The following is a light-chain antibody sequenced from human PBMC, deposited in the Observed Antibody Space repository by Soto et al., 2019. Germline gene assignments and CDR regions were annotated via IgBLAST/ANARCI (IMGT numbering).Light chain of an antibody. CDR1: SSNIGSNY. J-gene: IGLJ1*01. CDR2: SNN. V-gene: IGLV1-47*02. CDR3: AAWDDSLSGFYV. Sequence: QSVLTQPPSASGTPGQRVTISCSGSSSNIGSNYVYWYQQLPGTAPKLLIYSNNQRPSGVPDRFFGSKSGTSASLAISGLRSEDEADYYCAAWDDSLSGFYVFGTGTKVTVL.